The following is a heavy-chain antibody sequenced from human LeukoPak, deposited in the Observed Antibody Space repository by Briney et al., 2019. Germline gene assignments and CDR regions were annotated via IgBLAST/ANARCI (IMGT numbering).Heavy chain of an antibody. D-gene: IGHD3-10*01. CDR1: GYTFTSYY. V-gene: IGHV1-46*01. Sequence: ASVKVSCKASGYTFTSYYMHWVRQAPGQGLEWMGIINPSGGSTSYAQKFQGRVTMTRDTSISTAYMELSRLRSDDTAVYYCARDLGVRGVIITFGYWGQGTLVTVSS. CDR2: INPSGGST. J-gene: IGHJ4*02. CDR3: ARDLGVRGVIITFGY.